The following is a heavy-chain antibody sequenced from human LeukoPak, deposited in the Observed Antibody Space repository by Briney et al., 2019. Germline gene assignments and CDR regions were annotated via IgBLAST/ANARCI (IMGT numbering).Heavy chain of an antibody. Sequence: SETLSLTCAVYGGSFSGYYWSWIRQPPGKGLEWIGEINHSGSTNYNPSLKSRVTMSVDTSKNQFSLKLSSVTAADTAVYYCARDSHGVFFASNWGQGTLVTVSS. CDR1: GGSFSGYY. J-gene: IGHJ4*02. V-gene: IGHV4-34*01. CDR2: INHSGST. D-gene: IGHD3-3*01. CDR3: ARDSHGVFFASN.